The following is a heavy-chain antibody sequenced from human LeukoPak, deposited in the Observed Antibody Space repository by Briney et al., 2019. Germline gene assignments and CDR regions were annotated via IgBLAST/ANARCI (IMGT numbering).Heavy chain of an antibody. CDR3: ARLLDNDSSGDPDTFDM. J-gene: IGHJ3*02. D-gene: IGHD3-22*01. Sequence: SETLSLTCSVSGGSISRHFWSWIRQPPGKGLDWIAFIHYSGRTRYNPSLQSRVTISIDTSENNFSLKLTSVTAADTAVYYCARLLDNDSSGDPDTFDMWGQGTVVSVSS. CDR1: GGSISRHF. CDR2: IHYSGRT. V-gene: IGHV4-59*11.